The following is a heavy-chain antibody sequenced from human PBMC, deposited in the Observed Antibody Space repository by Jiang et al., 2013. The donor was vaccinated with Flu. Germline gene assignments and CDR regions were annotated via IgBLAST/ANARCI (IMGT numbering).Heavy chain of an antibody. CDR2: INTNTGNP. CDR3: ARKDSSITMVRGVNAFDI. Sequence: WINTNTGNPTYAQGFTGRFVFSLDTSVSTAYLQISSLKAEDTAVYYCARKDSSITMVRGVNAFDIWGQGTMVTVSS. V-gene: IGHV7-4-1*02. D-gene: IGHD3-10*01. J-gene: IGHJ3*02.